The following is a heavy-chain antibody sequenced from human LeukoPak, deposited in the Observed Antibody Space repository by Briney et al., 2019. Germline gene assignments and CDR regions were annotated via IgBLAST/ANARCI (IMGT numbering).Heavy chain of an antibody. D-gene: IGHD1-26*01. V-gene: IGHV3-7*01. CDR1: GFTLSSYW. CDR3: AKGWNKWALKVGMDV. CDR2: IKQDGIEQ. Sequence: GGALRLSCAASGFTLSSYWMSWVRQAPGKGLEWVSNIKQDGIEQYYVDSGKGRFTISRDNAKTTLYLQMNSLRAEDTAVYYCAKGWNKWALKVGMDVWGQGTTVTVSS. J-gene: IGHJ6*02.